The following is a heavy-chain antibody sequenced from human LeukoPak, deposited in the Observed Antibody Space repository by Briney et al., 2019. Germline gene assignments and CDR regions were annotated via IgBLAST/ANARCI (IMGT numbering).Heavy chain of an antibody. CDR2: ISGSGGST. V-gene: IGHV3-23*01. Sequence: GGSLRLSCAASGFTFSSYAMSWVRQAPGRGLEWVSAISGSGGSTYYADSVKGRFTISRDNSKNTLYLQMNGLRAEDTAVYYCARDVYTDGYYFDYWRQGPLVPVSS. J-gene: IGHJ4*02. CDR1: GFTFSSYA. CDR3: ARDVYTDGYYFDY.